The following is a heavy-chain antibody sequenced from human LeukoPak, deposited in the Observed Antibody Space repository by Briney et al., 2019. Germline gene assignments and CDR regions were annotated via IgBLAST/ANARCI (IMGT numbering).Heavy chain of an antibody. CDR3: ARTVEMATKNYYYYMDV. D-gene: IGHD5-24*01. V-gene: IGHV1-18*01. J-gene: IGHJ6*03. CDR2: ISAYNGNT. CDR1: GYTFTSYG. Sequence: ASVKVSCKASGYTFTSYGISWGRQAPGQGLEWMGWISAYNGNTNYAQKLQGRVTMTTDTSTSTAYMELRSLRSDDTAVYYCARTVEMATKNYYYYMDVWGKGTTVTISS.